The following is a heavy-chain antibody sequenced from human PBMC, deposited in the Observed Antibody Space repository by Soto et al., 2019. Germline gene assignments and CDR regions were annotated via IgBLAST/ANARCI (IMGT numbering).Heavy chain of an antibody. CDR2: IIPIFGTA. Sequence: GASVKVSCKASGGTLSSYAISWVRQAPGQGLEWMGGIIPIFGTANYAQKFQGRVTITADESTSTAYMELSSLRSEDTAVYYCARDNLGRWSGYYTGGGGDFDHRGQGTLVTVSS. J-gene: IGHJ4*02. CDR1: GGTLSSYA. CDR3: ARDNLGRWSGYYTGGGGDFDH. V-gene: IGHV1-69*13. D-gene: IGHD3-3*01.